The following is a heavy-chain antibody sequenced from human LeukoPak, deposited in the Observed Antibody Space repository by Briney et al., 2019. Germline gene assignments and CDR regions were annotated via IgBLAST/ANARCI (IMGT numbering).Heavy chain of an antibody. CDR2: IYYSGST. CDR3: ATSMGDYVTNDAFDI. Sequence: PSETLSLTCTVSGGSISSYYWSWIRQPPGKGLEWIGYIYYSGSTNYNPSLKSRVTISVDTSKNQFSLKLSSVTAAGTAVYYCATSMGDYVTNDAFDIWGQGTMVTVSS. J-gene: IGHJ3*02. D-gene: IGHD4-17*01. CDR1: GGSISSYY. V-gene: IGHV4-59*01.